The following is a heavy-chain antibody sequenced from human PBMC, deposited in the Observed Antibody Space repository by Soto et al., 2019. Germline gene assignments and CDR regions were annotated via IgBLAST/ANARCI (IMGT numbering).Heavy chain of an antibody. Sequence: QVQLVESGGGLVRPGGSLRLSCEASGFTFRDYYMTWFRQAPGKGLEWLSYIDSSTKYTNYADSVKGRFTISRDNAKNSLYLQMNSLRADDTAVYYCAGEHYYTMDVWGQGTMVTVSS. CDR1: GFTFRDYY. V-gene: IGHV3-11*05. J-gene: IGHJ6*02. CDR3: AGEHYYTMDV. CDR2: IDSSTKYT.